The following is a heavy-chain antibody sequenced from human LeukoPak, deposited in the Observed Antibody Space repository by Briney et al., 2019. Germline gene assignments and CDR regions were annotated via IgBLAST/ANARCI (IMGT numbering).Heavy chain of an antibody. J-gene: IGHJ6*03. D-gene: IGHD1-26*01. Sequence: TGGSLRLSCAASGFTFSSYWMSWVRQAPGKGLEWVANIKQDGSEKYYVDSVKGRFTISRDNAKNSLYLQMNSLRAEDTAVYYCARVSGSYKDYYYMDVWGKGITVTVSS. CDR2: IKQDGSEK. CDR3: ARVSGSYKDYYYMDV. V-gene: IGHV3-7*01. CDR1: GFTFSSYW.